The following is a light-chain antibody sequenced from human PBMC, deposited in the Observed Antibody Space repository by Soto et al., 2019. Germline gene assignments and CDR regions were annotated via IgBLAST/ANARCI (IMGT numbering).Light chain of an antibody. CDR2: DAS. CDR3: QQYKSYST. CDR1: QSLNSR. J-gene: IGKJ1*01. Sequence: DIKLTQSPSTLSASIGDRVTLTCRAAQSLNSRLAWYQHRPGKAPRLLIYDASTLESGVPSRFSGSGSGTEFTLTINNLQPDDLATYICQQYKSYSTFGRGTKVDI. V-gene: IGKV1-5*01.